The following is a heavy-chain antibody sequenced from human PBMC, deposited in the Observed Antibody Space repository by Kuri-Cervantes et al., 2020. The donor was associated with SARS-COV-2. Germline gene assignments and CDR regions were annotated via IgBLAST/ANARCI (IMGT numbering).Heavy chain of an antibody. D-gene: IGHD4/OR15-4a*01. CDR2: ISYDGNNK. CDR1: GFKFSRTD. Sequence: GESLKISCAASGFKFSRTDMHWVRKAPGKGLEWVAFISYDGNNKKCIASGKGRFTISRDNSQNKLYLQMRSLRPEDTAMYYCAKDGAGAHDFWGQGTLVTVSS. CDR3: AKDGAGAHDF. J-gene: IGHJ4*02. V-gene: IGHV3-30*18.